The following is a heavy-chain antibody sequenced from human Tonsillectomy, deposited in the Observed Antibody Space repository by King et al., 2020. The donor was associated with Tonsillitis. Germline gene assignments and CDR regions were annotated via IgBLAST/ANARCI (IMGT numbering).Heavy chain of an antibody. V-gene: IGHV3-30*04. CDR1: GFTFSSYA. D-gene: IGHD1-26*01. CDR3: ARGPGGGPEGDDY. CDR2: ISYDGSNK. J-gene: IGHJ4*02. Sequence: QLVQSGGGVVQPGRSLRLSCAASGFTFSSYAMHWVRQAPGKGLEWVAVISYDGSNKYYADSVKGRFTISRDNSKNTLYLQMNSLRAEDTAVYYCARGPGGGPEGDDYWGQGTLVTVSS.